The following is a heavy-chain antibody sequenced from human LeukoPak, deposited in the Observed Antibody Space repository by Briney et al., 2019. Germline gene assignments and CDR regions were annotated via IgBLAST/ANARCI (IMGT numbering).Heavy chain of an antibody. CDR2: ISGDGGST. V-gene: IGHV3-43*02. J-gene: IGHJ6*02. Sequence: GGSLRLSCAASGFTFDDYAMHWVRQAPGKGLEWVSLISGDGGSTYYADSVKGRFTISRDNSKNSLYLQMNSLRTEDTALYYCAKDIGMSLLYYGMDVWGQGTTVTVSS. CDR3: AKDIGMSLLYYGMDV. CDR1: GFTFDDYA. D-gene: IGHD3-10*01.